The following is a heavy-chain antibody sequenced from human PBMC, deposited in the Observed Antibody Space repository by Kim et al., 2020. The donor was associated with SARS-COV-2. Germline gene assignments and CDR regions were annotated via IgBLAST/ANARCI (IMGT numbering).Heavy chain of an antibody. J-gene: IGHJ6*02. CDR2: ISYDGSNK. CDR3: ARAWRLLWFGELLAYYYYGMDV. CDR1: GFTFSSYA. D-gene: IGHD3-10*01. V-gene: IGHV3-30*04. Sequence: GGSLRLSCAASGFTFSSYAMHWVRQAPGKGLEWVAVISYDGSNKYYADSVKGRFTISRDNSKNTLYLQMNSLRAEDTAVYYCARAWRLLWFGELLAYYYYGMDVWGQGTTVTVSS.